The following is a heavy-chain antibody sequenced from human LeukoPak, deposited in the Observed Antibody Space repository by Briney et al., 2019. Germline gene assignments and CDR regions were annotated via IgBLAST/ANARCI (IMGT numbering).Heavy chain of an antibody. Sequence: PGGSLRLSCAASGFTFSSYGMHWVRQAPGKGLEWVAFIRYDGSNKYYADSVKGRFTISRDNSKNTLYLQMNSLRAEDTAVYYCAKGPGTPRITMIVVVKRYYYMDVWGKGTTVTISS. J-gene: IGHJ6*03. V-gene: IGHV3-30*02. CDR2: IRYDGSNK. CDR3: AKGPGTPRITMIVVVKRYYYMDV. CDR1: GFTFSSYG. D-gene: IGHD3-22*01.